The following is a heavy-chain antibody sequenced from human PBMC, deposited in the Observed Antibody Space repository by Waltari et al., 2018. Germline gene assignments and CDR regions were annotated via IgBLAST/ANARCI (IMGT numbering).Heavy chain of an antibody. CDR2: IYYSGST. CDR3: ARAYYDFWSGYLGDKYYYYGMDV. Sequence: QVQLQESGPGLVKPSETLSLTCTVSGGSISSYYWSWIRQPPGTGLEWIGYIYYSGSTNYNPSLKSRVTISVDTSKNQFSLKLSSVTAADTAVYYCARAYYDFWSGYLGDKYYYYGMDVWGQGTTVTVSS. J-gene: IGHJ6*02. CDR1: GGSISSYY. V-gene: IGHV4-59*01. D-gene: IGHD3-3*01.